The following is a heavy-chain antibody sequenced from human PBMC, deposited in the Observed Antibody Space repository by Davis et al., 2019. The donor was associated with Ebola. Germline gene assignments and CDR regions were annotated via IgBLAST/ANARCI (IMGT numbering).Heavy chain of an antibody. D-gene: IGHD2-2*01. CDR3: ARAPIVVVPAATGWYYYYYGMDV. J-gene: IGHJ6*02. CDR2: ISWNRGSI. V-gene: IGHV3-9*01. CDR1: GFTFDDYA. Sequence: PGGSLRLSCAASGFTFDDYAMHWVRQAPGKGLEWVSGISWNRGSIGYADSVKGRFTISRDNSKNTLYLQMNSLRAEDTAVYYCARAPIVVVPAATGWYYYYYGMDVWGQGTTVTVSS.